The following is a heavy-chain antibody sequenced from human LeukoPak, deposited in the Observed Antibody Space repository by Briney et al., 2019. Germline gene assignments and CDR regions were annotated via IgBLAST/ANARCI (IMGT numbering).Heavy chain of an antibody. J-gene: IGHJ4*02. Sequence: ASVKVSCKASGYTLTSYGIGWVRQAPGQGLEWMGWISGHNDNTNYAQKLQGRVTMTTDTSTSTAYMELRSLRSDDTAVYYCARDGYFDNWGQGTLVTVSS. CDR1: GYTLTSYG. V-gene: IGHV1-18*01. CDR2: ISGHNDNT. CDR3: ARDGYFDN.